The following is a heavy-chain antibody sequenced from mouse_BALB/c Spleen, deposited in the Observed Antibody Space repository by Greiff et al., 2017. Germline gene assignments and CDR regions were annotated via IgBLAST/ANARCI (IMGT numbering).Heavy chain of an antibody. V-gene: IGHV14-4*02. CDR1: GFNIKDYY. CDR3: NNYGSSYYFDY. D-gene: IGHD1-1*01. CDR2: IDPENGDT. J-gene: IGHJ2*01. Sequence: EVQLQQSGAELVRSGASVKLSCTASGFNIKDYYMHWVKQRPEQGLEWIGWIDPENGDTEYAPKFQGKATMTADTSSNTAYLQLSSLTSEDTAVYYCNNYGSSYYFDYWGQGTTLTVSS.